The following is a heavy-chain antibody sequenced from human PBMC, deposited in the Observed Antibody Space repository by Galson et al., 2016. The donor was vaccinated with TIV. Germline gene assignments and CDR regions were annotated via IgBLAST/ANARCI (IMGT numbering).Heavy chain of an antibody. CDR3: ARDFGGSFSPFYGMDV. Sequence: SVKVSCKASGYTITSYAMHWVRQAPGQRFEWMGWINAGTGDTKFSQKFQGRVTLTRDTFAITVYMGLSSLTSEDTAVYYCARDFGGSFSPFYGMDVWGQGTTVTVSS. CDR2: INAGTGDT. V-gene: IGHV1-3*01. CDR1: GYTITSYA. D-gene: IGHD3-16*01. J-gene: IGHJ6*02.